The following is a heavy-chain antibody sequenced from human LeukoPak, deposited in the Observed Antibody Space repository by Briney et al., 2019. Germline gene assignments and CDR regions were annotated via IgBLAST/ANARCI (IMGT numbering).Heavy chain of an antibody. J-gene: IGHJ4*02. CDR3: AKIAAAGTKRYYYFDY. CDR1: GFTFSSYW. V-gene: IGHV3-74*01. D-gene: IGHD6-13*01. Sequence: GGSLRLSCAASGFTFSSYWMHWVRQAPGKGLVWVSRINSDGSSTSYADSVKGRFTISRDNSKNTLYLQMNSLRAEDTAVYYCAKIAAAGTKRYYYFDYWGQGTLVTVSS. CDR2: INSDGSST.